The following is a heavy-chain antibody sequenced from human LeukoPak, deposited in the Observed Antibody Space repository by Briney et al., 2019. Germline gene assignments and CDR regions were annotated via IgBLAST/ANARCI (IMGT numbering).Heavy chain of an antibody. D-gene: IGHD1-1*01. CDR2: IYHSGST. V-gene: IGHV4-30-2*01. J-gene: IGHJ6*04. CDR3: ARGPGGGCYYGMDV. CDR1: GGSISSGGYS. Sequence: SETLSLTCAVSGGSISSGGYSWSWIRQPPGKGLEWIGYIYHSGSTYYNPSLKSRVTISVDRSKNQFSLKLSSVTAADTAVYYCARGPGGGCYYGMDVWGKGTTVTVSS.